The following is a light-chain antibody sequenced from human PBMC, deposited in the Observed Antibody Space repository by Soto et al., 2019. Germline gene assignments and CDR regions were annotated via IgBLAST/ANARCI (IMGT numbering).Light chain of an antibody. V-gene: IGKV1-5*02. CDR1: QSISTW. CDR3: QHSWT. J-gene: IGKJ1*01. Sequence: DIQLTQSPYTLSASVGDRVTIICRASQSISTWLPWYQLKPGKAPKLLIYDASTLEGGVPSRFSGIGSGTEFTLTISGLQPDDFATYYCQHSWTFGQGTKVDIK. CDR2: DAS.